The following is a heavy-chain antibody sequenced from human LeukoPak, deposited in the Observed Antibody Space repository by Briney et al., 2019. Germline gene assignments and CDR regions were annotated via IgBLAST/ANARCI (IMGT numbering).Heavy chain of an antibody. J-gene: IGHJ4*02. CDR3: ARTDRAAAYNDY. V-gene: IGHV4-39*07. CDR2: IYDSGST. D-gene: IGHD6-13*01. Sequence: SETLSLTCTVSGGSIRSSYYYWGWIRQPPGKWLEWIGSIYDSGSTYYNPSLKSRVTISVDTSKNQFSLKLNSVTAADTAVYYCARTDRAAAYNDYWGQGTLVTVSS. CDR1: GGSIRSSYYY.